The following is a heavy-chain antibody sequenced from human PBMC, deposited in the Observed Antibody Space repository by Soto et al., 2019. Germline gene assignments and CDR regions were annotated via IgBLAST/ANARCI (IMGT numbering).Heavy chain of an antibody. CDR2: IYDSQDT. CDR3: ARASPFVTFDY. J-gene: IGHJ4*02. D-gene: IGHD2-21*02. V-gene: IGHV4-31*03. CDR1: GGSVRSGGYY. Sequence: SETLSLTCTVPGGSVRSGGYYWSWIRHLPGKGLEWIAYIYDSQDTYYNPSLASRVSISVDASENQFSLRLASVTAADTAVYFCARASPFVTFDYWGQGALVTVSS.